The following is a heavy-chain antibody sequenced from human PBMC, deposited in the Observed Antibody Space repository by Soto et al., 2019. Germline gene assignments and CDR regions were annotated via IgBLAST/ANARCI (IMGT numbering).Heavy chain of an antibody. V-gene: IGHV1-69*13. D-gene: IGHD3-22*01. Sequence: GASVKVSCKASGGTFSSYAISWVRQAPGEGLEWMGGIIPIFGTANYAQKFQGRVTITADECTSTAYMELSSLRSEDTAVYYCARDRAVYYDSSGYLFDYWGQGTLVTVSS. J-gene: IGHJ4*02. CDR1: GGTFSSYA. CDR3: ARDRAVYYDSSGYLFDY. CDR2: IIPIFGTA.